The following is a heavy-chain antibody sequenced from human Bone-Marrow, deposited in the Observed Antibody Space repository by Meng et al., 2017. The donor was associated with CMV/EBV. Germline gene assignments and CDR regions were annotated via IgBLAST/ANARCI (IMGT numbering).Heavy chain of an antibody. Sequence: ASVKVSCKASGYTFTGYYMHWVRQAPGQGLEWMGWINPNSGGTNYAQKFQGRVTMTRDTSISTAYMELSRLRSDGTAVYYCARESSDHTDKADYWGQGTLVTVSS. CDR2: INPNSGGT. D-gene: IGHD3-22*01. V-gene: IGHV1-2*02. CDR3: ARESSDHTDKADY. CDR1: GYTFTGYY. J-gene: IGHJ4*02.